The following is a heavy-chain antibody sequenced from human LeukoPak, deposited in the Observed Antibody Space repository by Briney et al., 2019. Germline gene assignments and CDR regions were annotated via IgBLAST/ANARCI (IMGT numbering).Heavy chain of an antibody. V-gene: IGHV3-23*01. J-gene: IGHJ6*02. CDR3: AKSKAAYYYYGMDV. CDR2: ISGSGGST. Sequence: GGSLRLSCAASGFTFSSYAMSWVRQAPGKGLEWVSSISGSGGSTYRADSVKGRFTISRDNSKNTLYLQMNSLRAEDTAVYYCAKSKAAYYYYGMDVWGQGTTVTVSS. D-gene: IGHD2-15*01. CDR1: GFTFSSYA.